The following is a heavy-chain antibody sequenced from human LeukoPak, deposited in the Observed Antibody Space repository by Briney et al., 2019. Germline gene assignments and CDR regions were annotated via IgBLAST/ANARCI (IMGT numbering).Heavy chain of an antibody. CDR3: ARQTYYDYVWGSPTFDY. Sequence: SETLSLTCTVSGGSISSSSYYWGWIRQPPGKGLEWIGSIYYSGSTYYNPSLKSRVTISVDTSENQFSLKLSSVTAADTAVYYCARQTYYDYVWGSPTFDYWGQGSLVTVSS. J-gene: IGHJ4*02. CDR2: IYYSGST. V-gene: IGHV4-39*01. CDR1: GGSISSSSYY. D-gene: IGHD3-16*01.